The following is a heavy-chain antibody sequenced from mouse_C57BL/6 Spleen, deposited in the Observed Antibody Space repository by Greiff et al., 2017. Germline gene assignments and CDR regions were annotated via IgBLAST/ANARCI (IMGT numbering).Heavy chain of an antibody. CDR3: AATTVVAKDYYAMDY. Sequence: VQLQQSGAELVRPGTSVKVSCKASGYAFTNYLIEWVKQRPGQGLEWIGVINPGSGGTNYNEKFKGKATLTADKSSSTAYMQLSSLTSEDSAVYFCAATTVVAKDYYAMDYWGQGTSVTVSS. CDR1: GYAFTNYL. D-gene: IGHD1-1*01. CDR2: INPGSGGT. J-gene: IGHJ4*01. V-gene: IGHV1-54*01.